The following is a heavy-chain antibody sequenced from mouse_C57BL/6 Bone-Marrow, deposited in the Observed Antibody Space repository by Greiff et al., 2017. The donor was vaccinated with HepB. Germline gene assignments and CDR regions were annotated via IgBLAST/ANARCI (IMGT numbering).Heavy chain of an antibody. Sequence: EVKLVESGGGLVKPGGSLKLSCAASGFTFSSYAMSWVRQTPEKRLEWVATISDGGSYTYYPDNVKGRFTISRDNAKNNLYLQMSHLKSEDTAMYYCARYRGYDGFAYWGQGTLVTVSA. J-gene: IGHJ3*01. CDR3: ARYRGYDGFAY. V-gene: IGHV5-4*03. CDR1: GFTFSSYA. D-gene: IGHD2-2*01. CDR2: ISDGGSYT.